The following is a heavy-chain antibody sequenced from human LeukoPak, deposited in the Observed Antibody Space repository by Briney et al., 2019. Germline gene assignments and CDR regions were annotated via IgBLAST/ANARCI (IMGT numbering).Heavy chain of an antibody. J-gene: IGHJ4*02. Sequence: GGALRLSCAPPGITFSNYWEHWGRPAPRKGGVWVSRINSDGSDTTYPDSVKGRFTISRDNANNTLYLQMNSLRAEDTAVYYCARDRVGSFDYWGQGTLVTVSS. D-gene: IGHD3-10*01. CDR2: INSDGSDT. CDR1: GITFSNYW. V-gene: IGHV3-74*01. CDR3: ARDRVGSFDY.